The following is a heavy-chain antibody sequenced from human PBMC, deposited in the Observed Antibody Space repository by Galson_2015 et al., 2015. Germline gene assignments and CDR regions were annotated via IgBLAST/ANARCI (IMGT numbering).Heavy chain of an antibody. Sequence: SLRLSCAASGFPFRTDEMNWVRQAPGKGLEWVSGISSGARSTYHADSVKGRFTISRDSARNSLYLQMDSLRVDDTAVYYCARDLGGTYNFWGQGTLVTVSS. CDR2: ISSGARST. D-gene: IGHD4-23*01. V-gene: IGHV3-48*03. CDR3: ARDLGGTYNF. CDR1: GFPFRTDE. J-gene: IGHJ4*02.